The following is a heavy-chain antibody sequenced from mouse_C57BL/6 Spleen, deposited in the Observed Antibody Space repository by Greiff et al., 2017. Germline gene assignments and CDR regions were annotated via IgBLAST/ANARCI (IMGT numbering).Heavy chain of an antibody. V-gene: IGHV5-17*01. D-gene: IGHD2-2*01. CDR1: GFTFSDYG. CDR2: ISSGSSTI. J-gene: IGHJ2*01. Sequence: EVQRVESGGGLVKPGGSLKLSCAASGFTFSDYGMHWVRQAPEKGLEWVAYISSGSSTIYYADTVKGRFTISRDNAKNTLYLQMTSLRSEDTAMYYCARVGYEYYFDYWGQGTTLTVSS. CDR3: ARVGYEYYFDY.